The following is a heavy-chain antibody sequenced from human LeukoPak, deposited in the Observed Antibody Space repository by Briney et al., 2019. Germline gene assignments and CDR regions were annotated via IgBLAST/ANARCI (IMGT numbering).Heavy chain of an antibody. CDR3: ARGRNCSSTSCHNFDY. V-gene: IGHV4-34*01. D-gene: IGHD2-2*02. CDR1: GGSFSGYY. CDR2: INHSGST. Sequence: SETLSLTCAVYGGSFSGYYWSWIRQPPGKGLEWIGEINHSGSTNYNPSLKSRVTISVDTSMNQFSLKLSSVTAADTAVYYCARGRNCSSTSCHNFDYWGQGTLVTVSS. J-gene: IGHJ4*02.